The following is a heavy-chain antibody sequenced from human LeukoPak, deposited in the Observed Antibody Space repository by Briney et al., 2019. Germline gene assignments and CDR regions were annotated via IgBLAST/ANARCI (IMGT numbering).Heavy chain of an antibody. Sequence: PGGSLRLSCAASGFTFSDYYMSWIRQAPGKGLEWVSHISSSGSTIYYADSVKGRFTISRDNAKNSLYLQMNSLRAEDTAVYYCARDEYSSSSGTFDYWGQGTLVTVSS. J-gene: IGHJ4*02. CDR2: ISSSGSTI. CDR1: GFTFSDYY. D-gene: IGHD6-6*01. CDR3: ARDEYSSSSGTFDY. V-gene: IGHV3-11*01.